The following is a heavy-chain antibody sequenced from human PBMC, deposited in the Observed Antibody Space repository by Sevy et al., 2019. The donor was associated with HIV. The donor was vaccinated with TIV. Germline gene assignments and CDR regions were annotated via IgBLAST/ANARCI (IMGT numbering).Heavy chain of an antibody. CDR1: GDSVSSNSAA. V-gene: IGHV6-1*01. CDR3: ARDGLTYGGMDV. J-gene: IGHJ6*02. CDR2: TYYRSKWYN. Sequence: SQTLSLTCAISGDSVSSNSAAWNWIRQSPSRGLEWLGRTYYRSKWYNDYAVSVKSRITINPDTSKNQVSLQLNSVTPEDAAIYCCARDGLTYGGMDVWGQGTTVTVSS. D-gene: IGHD1-20*01.